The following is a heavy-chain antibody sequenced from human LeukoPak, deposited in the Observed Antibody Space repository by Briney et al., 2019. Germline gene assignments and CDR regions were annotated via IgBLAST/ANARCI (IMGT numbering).Heavy chain of an antibody. V-gene: IGHV3-23*01. J-gene: IGHJ4*02. CDR2: ISGSGGST. CDR1: GFTFTSYA. Sequence: PGGSLRLSCAASGFTFTSYAMSWVRQAPGKGLGWVSAISGSGGSTYYADSVKGRFTISRDNSKNTLYLQMNSLRAEDTAVYYCAKEKAWVKCLDYWGQGTLVTVSS. CDR3: AKEKAWVKCLDY. D-gene: IGHD5/OR15-5a*01.